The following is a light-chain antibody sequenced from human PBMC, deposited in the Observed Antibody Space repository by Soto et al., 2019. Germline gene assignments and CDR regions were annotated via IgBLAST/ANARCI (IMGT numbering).Light chain of an antibody. J-gene: IGLJ2*01. CDR1: SSDVGGYNY. Sequence: QSALTQPASVSGSPGQSITISCTGTSSDVGGYNYVSWYQQHPGKAPKLMIYDVSNRPSGVSNRFSGSKSGNTASLTISGXXAXXXXXXXXSSYTSSSTLVVFGGGTKLTVL. CDR3: SSYTSSSTLVV. CDR2: DVS. V-gene: IGLV2-14*01.